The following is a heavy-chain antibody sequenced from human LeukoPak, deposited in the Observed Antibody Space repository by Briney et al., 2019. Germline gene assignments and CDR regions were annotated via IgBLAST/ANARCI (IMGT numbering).Heavy chain of an antibody. V-gene: IGHV4-34*01. J-gene: IGHJ4*02. CDR3: ARHGYITATFDY. CDR1: GGSFSGYY. CDR2: INHSGST. D-gene: IGHD3-22*01. Sequence: KPSETLSLTCAVYGGSFSGYYWSWIRQPPGKGLEWIGEINHSGSTNCNPSLKSRVTISVDTSKNQFSLKLSSVTAADTAVYYCARHGYITATFDYWGQGTLVTVSS.